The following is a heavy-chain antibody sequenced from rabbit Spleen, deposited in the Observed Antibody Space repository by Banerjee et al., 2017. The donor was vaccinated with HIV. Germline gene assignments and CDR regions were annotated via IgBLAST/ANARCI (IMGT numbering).Heavy chain of an antibody. Sequence: QSLEESGGDLVKPGASLTLTCTASGFSFSYSDYMCWVRQPPGKGPEWIACIGAGISYTIYYATWAKGRFTISKTSSTTVTLRMTSLTAADTATYFCARDSGTSFSSYGMDLWGPGTLVTVS. D-gene: IGHD8-1*01. CDR2: IGAGISYTI. J-gene: IGHJ6*01. CDR1: GFSFSYSDY. V-gene: IGHV1S40*01. CDR3: ARDSGTSFSSYGMDL.